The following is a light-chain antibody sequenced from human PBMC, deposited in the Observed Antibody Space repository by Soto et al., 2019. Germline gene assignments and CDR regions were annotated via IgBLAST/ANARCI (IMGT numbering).Light chain of an antibody. CDR1: QSVSSSY. CDR2: GAS. J-gene: IGKJ1*01. CDR3: QQYGSSPGT. Sequence: EIVLTQSPGTLSLSPGERATLSCRASQSVSSSYLAWYQQKPGQAPRLLIYGASSRATGIPDRFSGSGSGTDFPLTISRLEPEDVAVYYCQQYGSSPGTFGQGTKVEIK. V-gene: IGKV3-20*01.